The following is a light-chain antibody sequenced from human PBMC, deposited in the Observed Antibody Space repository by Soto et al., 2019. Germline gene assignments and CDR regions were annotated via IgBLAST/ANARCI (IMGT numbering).Light chain of an antibody. CDR2: DAS. J-gene: IGKJ4*01. V-gene: IGKV3-11*01. CDR3: RQRSYCPPLT. CDR1: KSFNIY. Sequence: EIVRTHSQAPVAWSPGESATLSCRANKSFNIYLAGFQQKPGQTPLLLIYDASSRATGVPARLSGSGSGKDVIHPITSLETDDFAVYYCRQRSYCPPLTFGGGTKLEIK.